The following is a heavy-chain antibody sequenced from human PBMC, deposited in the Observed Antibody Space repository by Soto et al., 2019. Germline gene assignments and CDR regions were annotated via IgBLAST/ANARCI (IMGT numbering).Heavy chain of an antibody. V-gene: IGHV4-59*08. CDR1: GGYISSYG. CDR3: ARRYGYYFDY. D-gene: IGHD4-17*01. J-gene: IGHJ4*02. CDR2: IYYSGST. Sequence: PSETLSLTCTVSGGYISSYGWSWIRQPPGKGLEWIGYIYYSGSTNYNPSLKSRVTISVDTSKNQLSLKLSSVTAADTAVYYCARRYGYYFDYWGQGTLVTVSS.